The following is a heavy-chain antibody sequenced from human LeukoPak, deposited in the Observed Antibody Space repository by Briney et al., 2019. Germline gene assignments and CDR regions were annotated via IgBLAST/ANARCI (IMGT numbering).Heavy chain of an antibody. V-gene: IGHV1-2*02. CDR1: GYTFTGYY. CDR3: ARYYYDSSGYSYPYY. D-gene: IGHD3-22*01. J-gene: IGHJ4*02. CDR2: INPNSGGT. Sequence: ASVKDSFKASGYTFTGYYMHWVRQAPGQGLEWMGWINPNSGGTNYAQKFQGRVTMTRDTSISTYYMELSRLRYDDTPLYYLARYYYDSSGYSYPYYWGQGTLVTVSS.